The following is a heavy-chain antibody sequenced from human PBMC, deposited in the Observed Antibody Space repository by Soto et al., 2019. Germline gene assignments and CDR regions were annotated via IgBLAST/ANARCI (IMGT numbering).Heavy chain of an antibody. CDR1: GDAFTNYI. J-gene: IGHJ4*02. V-gene: IGHV1-69*01. D-gene: IGHD2-15*01. CDR2: IIPMFGTP. CDR3: ARGRDQPPVVLYFDY. Sequence: QVQLVQSGAEVKKPGSSVKVSCKASGDAFTNYIFDWVRQAPGQGLEWMGGIIPMFGTPKYAQTFQDRVTISADVSTGTAYLELTSLRFDDTAVYYCARGRDQPPVVLYFDYWGEGTRVTVSS.